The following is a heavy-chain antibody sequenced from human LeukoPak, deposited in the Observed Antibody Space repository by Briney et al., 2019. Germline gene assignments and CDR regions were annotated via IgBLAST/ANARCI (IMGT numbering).Heavy chain of an antibody. D-gene: IGHD1-26*01. Sequence: GGSLRLSCAASGFTFSSYSMNWVRQAPGKGLEWVSHITASGTAMFYADSVKGHFTISRDNAKNSLYLQMNSLRDEDTAVYYGAIIGSYRFANWGQGTLVTVSS. CDR3: AIIGSYRFAN. J-gene: IGHJ4*02. CDR2: ITASGTAM. CDR1: GFTFSSYS. V-gene: IGHV3-48*02.